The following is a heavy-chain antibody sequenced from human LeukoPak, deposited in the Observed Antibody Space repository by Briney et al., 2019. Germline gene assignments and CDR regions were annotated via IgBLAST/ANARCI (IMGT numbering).Heavy chain of an antibody. CDR2: IDPYDSDP. J-gene: IGHJ4*02. CDR1: GYSFATNS. V-gene: IGHV5-51*01. D-gene: IGHD5-24*01. CDR3: ARQTATINYFDY. Sequence: GESLKISCKGSGYSFATNSIGWARQMPGKGLDWMGIIDPYDSDPRYSPSFQGQVTISADKSISTAYLQWSSLKASDTAMYYCARQTATINYFDYWGQGTLVTVSS.